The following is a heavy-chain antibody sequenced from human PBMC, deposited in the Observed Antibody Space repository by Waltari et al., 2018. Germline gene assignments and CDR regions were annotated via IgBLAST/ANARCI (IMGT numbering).Heavy chain of an antibody. CDR2: ISSGASTI. D-gene: IGHD1-26*01. CDR3: ARGEGGANEY. V-gene: IGHV3-48*03. Sequence: EVQLVESGGGLVQPGGSLRLFCAASGFPLRNYEMNWVRQAPGKGLEWVSYISSGASTIYYADSVKGRFTISRDNAKNSVYLQMNSLRVEDTAIYYCARGEGGANEYWGQGSLVTVSS. CDR1: GFPLRNYE. J-gene: IGHJ4*02.